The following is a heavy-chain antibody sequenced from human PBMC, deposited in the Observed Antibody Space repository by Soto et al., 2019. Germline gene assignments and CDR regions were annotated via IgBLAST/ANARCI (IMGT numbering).Heavy chain of an antibody. CDR3: AKDTEYSYGYVDYYYYGMDV. J-gene: IGHJ6*02. V-gene: IGHV3-30*18. Sequence: GGSLRLSCAASGFTFSSYGMHWVRQAPGKGLEWVAVISYDGSNKYYADSVKGRFTISRDNSKNTLYLQMNSLRAEDTAVYYCAKDTEYSYGYVDYYYYGMDVWGQGTTVTVSS. D-gene: IGHD5-18*01. CDR1: GFTFSSYG. CDR2: ISYDGSNK.